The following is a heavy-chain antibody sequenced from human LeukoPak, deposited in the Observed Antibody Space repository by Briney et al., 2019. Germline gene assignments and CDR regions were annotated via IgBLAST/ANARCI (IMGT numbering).Heavy chain of an antibody. CDR3: ARSYYGSGSYSFDY. J-gene: IGHJ4*02. V-gene: IGHV1-8*01. CDR1: GYTFTSYD. Sequence: ASVKVSCKASGYTFTSYDINWVRQATGQGLEWMGWMNPNSGNTGYAQKFQGRVTMTRNTSISTAYIELSSLRSEDTAVYYCARSYYGSGSYSFDYWGQGTLVTVSS. CDR2: MNPNSGNT. D-gene: IGHD3-10*01.